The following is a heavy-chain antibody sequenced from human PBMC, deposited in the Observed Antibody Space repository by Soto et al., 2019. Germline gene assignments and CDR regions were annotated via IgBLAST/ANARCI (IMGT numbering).Heavy chain of an antibody. CDR3: ARGDRGAFDL. CDR2: IHSDGSST. D-gene: IGHD1-26*01. J-gene: IGHJ3*01. CDR1: GFTFSYYW. V-gene: IGHV3-74*01. Sequence: EVQLPESGGGLVQPGASLRLSCAASGFTFSYYWMHWVRQAPGMGLVWVSRIHSDGSSTTYADSVKGRFTISRDNARNTLYLQMNSLRAEDTAVYYCARGDRGAFDLWGQGTVVTVSS.